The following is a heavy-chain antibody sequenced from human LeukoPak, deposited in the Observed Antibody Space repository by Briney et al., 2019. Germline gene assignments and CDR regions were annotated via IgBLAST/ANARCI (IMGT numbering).Heavy chain of an antibody. CDR2: ISYDGSNK. Sequence: GGSLRLSCAASGFTFSSYAMHWVRQAPGKGLEWVAVISYDGSNKYYADSVKGRFTISRDNSKNTLYLQMNSLRAEDTAVYYCARALYDSSGYSPHDYWGQGTLVTVSS. CDR1: GFTFSSYA. D-gene: IGHD3-22*01. V-gene: IGHV3-30-3*01. J-gene: IGHJ4*02. CDR3: ARALYDSSGYSPHDY.